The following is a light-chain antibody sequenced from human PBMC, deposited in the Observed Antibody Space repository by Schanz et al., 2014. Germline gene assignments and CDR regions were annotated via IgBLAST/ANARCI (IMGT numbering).Light chain of an antibody. V-gene: IGKV3-20*01. Sequence: EIVMTQSPATLSVSPGERATLSCRASQSVSSSRLGWYQQKPGQAPRLLIYGASSRATGIPDRFSGSGSGTDFTLTISRLEPEDFAVYYCQQYGSSPRTFGQGTKVEIK. CDR3: QQYGSSPRT. CDR2: GAS. CDR1: QSVSSSR. J-gene: IGKJ1*01.